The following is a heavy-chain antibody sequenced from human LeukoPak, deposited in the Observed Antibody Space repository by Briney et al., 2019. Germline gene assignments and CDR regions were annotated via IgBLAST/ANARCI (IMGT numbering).Heavy chain of an antibody. J-gene: IGHJ4*02. V-gene: IGHV5-51*01. Sequence: GESLKISCKGSGYRFTSYWIGWVRQMPGKGLEWMGIISPDDSDTRYSPSFQGQVTISADKSISTAYLQWSSLKASDTAMYYCARRVGRIGDYFDYWGQGALVTVSS. D-gene: IGHD3-10*01. CDR1: GYRFTSYW. CDR2: ISPDDSDT. CDR3: ARRVGRIGDYFDY.